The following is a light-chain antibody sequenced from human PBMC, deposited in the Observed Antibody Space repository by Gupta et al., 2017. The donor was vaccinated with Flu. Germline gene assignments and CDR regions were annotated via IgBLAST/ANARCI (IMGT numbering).Light chain of an antibody. Sequence: IQLTQSPSSLSASIGDTVTITCRSSHRIAVYLNWWQQKPGKASNRLIIAASDLENGVAPEFCGRRSGTNVSLTIISMEPDEVATYYYRRRYSDSWTFGQGTRL. J-gene: IGKJ2*02. CDR2: AAS. CDR1: HRIAVY. V-gene: IGKV1-39*01. CDR3: RRRYSDSWT.